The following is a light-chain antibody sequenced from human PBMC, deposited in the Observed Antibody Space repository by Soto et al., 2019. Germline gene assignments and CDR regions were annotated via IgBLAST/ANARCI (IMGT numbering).Light chain of an antibody. CDR2: GAS. V-gene: IGKV3-20*01. Sequence: EFVLTQSPGTLSLSPGERATLSCRASQSVSSTFLAWYQQKPGQPPRLLIYGASTRGTGIPDRFSGSGSRTDFTLTISRLEPEDFAVYYCHHYGSSPPLTFGGGTKVEIK. J-gene: IGKJ4*01. CDR3: HHYGSSPPLT. CDR1: QSVSSTF.